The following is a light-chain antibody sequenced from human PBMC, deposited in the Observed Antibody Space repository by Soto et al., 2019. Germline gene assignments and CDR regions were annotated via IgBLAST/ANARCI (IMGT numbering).Light chain of an antibody. Sequence: QSALNQPASVSGSPGQSITISCTGTSSDVGGYNYVSWYQQHPGKAPKLMIYDVSNRPSGVSNRFSGSKSGNTASLTISGLQAEDEADYYCSSYTSSTTLENVVFGGGTKVTVL. J-gene: IGLJ2*01. CDR2: DVS. CDR3: SSYTSSTTLENVV. CDR1: SSDVGGYNY. V-gene: IGLV2-14*01.